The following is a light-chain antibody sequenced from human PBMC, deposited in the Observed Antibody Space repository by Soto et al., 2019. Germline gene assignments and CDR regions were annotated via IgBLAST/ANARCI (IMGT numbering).Light chain of an antibody. CDR2: ANT. Sequence: QPVLTQPPSVSGAPGQRITISCTGSRSNIGADYAVHWYQQLPGAAPKLLIYANTNRPSGVPDRFSGSKSGTSASLAITGLQTEDEADYYCQSYDSGLSAVVFGGGTQLTVL. CDR3: QSYDSGLSAVV. J-gene: IGLJ2*01. V-gene: IGLV1-40*01. CDR1: RSNIGADYA.